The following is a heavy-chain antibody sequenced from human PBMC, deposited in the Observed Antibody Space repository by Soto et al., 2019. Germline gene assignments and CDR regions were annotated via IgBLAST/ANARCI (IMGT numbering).Heavy chain of an antibody. CDR2: ISYDGSNK. J-gene: IGHJ6*02. CDR1: GFTFSSYG. V-gene: IGHV3-30*18. D-gene: IGHD1-26*01. Sequence: PGGSLRLSCAASGFTFSSYGMHWVRQAPGKGLEWVAVISYDGSNKYYADSVKGRFTISRDNSKNTLYLQMNSLRAEDTAVYYCAKDRLYAGSYFHYYYYYGMDVWGQGTTVTVSS. CDR3: AKDRLYAGSYFHYYYYYGMDV.